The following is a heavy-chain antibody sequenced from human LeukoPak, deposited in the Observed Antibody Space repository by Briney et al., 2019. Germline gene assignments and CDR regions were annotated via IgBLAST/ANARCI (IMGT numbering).Heavy chain of an antibody. CDR2: INSSSSYI. CDR1: GFTFSSYS. J-gene: IGHJ4*02. CDR3: ATLWFGELLTDY. Sequence: PGGSLRLSCAASGFTFSSYSMNWVRQAPGKGLEWVSSINSSSSYIYYADSVKGRFTISRDNAKNSLYLQMNSLRAEDTALYYCATLWFGELLTDYWGQGTLVTVSS. V-gene: IGHV3-21*04. D-gene: IGHD3-10*01.